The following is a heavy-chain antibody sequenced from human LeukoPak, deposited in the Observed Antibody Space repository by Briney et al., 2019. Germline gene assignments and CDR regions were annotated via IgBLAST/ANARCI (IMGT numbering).Heavy chain of an antibody. J-gene: IGHJ6*02. CDR3: ARARDIVVVPAGGNYGMDV. CDR1: GYTFTSYG. Sequence: ASVKVSCKASGYTFTSYGISWVRQAPGQGLEWMGWISAYNGNTNYAQKLQGRVTMTTDTSTSTAYMELRSLRSDDTAVYYCARARDIVVVPAGGNYGMDVWGQGTTVTVSS. D-gene: IGHD2-2*01. CDR2: ISAYNGNT. V-gene: IGHV1-18*01.